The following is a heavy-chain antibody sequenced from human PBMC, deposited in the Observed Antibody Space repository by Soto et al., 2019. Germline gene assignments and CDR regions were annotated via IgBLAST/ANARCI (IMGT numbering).Heavy chain of an antibody. CDR3: ARELAGLTSVLSYYGMDV. CDR2: INPSGGST. V-gene: IGHV1-46*01. D-gene: IGHD4-4*01. CDR1: GYTFTSYY. Sequence: ASVKVSCKASGYTFTSYYMHWVRQAPGQGLEWMGTINPSGGSTGYAQKFQGRVTMTRDTSTSTVYMEVSSLRSEDTAVYYCARELAGLTSVLSYYGMDVWGQGTTVTVSS. J-gene: IGHJ6*02.